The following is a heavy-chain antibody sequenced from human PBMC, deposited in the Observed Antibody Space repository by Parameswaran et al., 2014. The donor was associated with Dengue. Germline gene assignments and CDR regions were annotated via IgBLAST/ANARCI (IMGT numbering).Heavy chain of an antibody. D-gene: IGHD3-22*01. CDR3: ARIVDYYDSSGYQAFDY. V-gene: IGHV2-70*18. Sequence: VRQAPGKALEWLALIDWDDDKYYSTSLKTRLTISKDTSKNQVVLTMTSMDPVDTATYYCARIVDYYDSSGYQAFDYWARNPGHRLL. CDR2: IDWDDDK. J-gene: IGHJ4*01.